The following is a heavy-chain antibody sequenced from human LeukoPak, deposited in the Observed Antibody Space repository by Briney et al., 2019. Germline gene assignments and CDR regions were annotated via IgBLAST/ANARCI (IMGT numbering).Heavy chain of an antibody. D-gene: IGHD5-24*01. CDR3: ARGGRWHSPGD. CDR1: GFTFSSHE. Sequence: GGSLRLSCAASGFTFSSHEMSWVRQAPGKGLEWVSYISSSGSTIYYADSVKGRFTISRDNAKNSLYLQMNSLRAEDTAVYYCARGGRWHSPGDWGQGTLVTVSS. CDR2: ISSSGSTI. J-gene: IGHJ4*02. V-gene: IGHV3-48*03.